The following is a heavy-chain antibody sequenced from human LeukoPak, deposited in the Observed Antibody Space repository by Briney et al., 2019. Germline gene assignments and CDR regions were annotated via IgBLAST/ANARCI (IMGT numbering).Heavy chain of an antibody. CDR3: ARDASSSGYYLDY. Sequence: GRSLRLSCAASGFTFSSYAMHWVRQAPGKGLEWVAVISYDGSNKYYADSVKGRFTISRDNSKNTLYLQMNSLRAEDTAVYYCARDASSSGYYLDYWGQGTLVTVSS. J-gene: IGHJ4*02. CDR2: ISYDGSNK. D-gene: IGHD3-22*01. V-gene: IGHV3-30*04. CDR1: GFTFSSYA.